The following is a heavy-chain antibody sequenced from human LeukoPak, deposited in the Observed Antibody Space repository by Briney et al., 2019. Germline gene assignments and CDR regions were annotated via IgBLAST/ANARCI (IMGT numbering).Heavy chain of an antibody. CDR1: GYTFTTHG. J-gene: IGHJ2*01. V-gene: IGHV1-18*01. Sequence: ASAKVSYKASGYTFTTHGMAWVRQAPGQGLEWMGWISAHNGNTNYAQSLQGRVTMTTDTSTNTAYMELRSLRSDDTAVYYCARDGYFDLWGRGTLVTVSS. CDR3: ARDGYFDL. CDR2: ISAHNGNT.